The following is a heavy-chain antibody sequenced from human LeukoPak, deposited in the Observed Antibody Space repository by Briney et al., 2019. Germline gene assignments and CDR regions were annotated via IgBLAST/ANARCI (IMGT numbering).Heavy chain of an antibody. J-gene: IGHJ4*02. D-gene: IGHD4-11*01. CDR3: ARWGNDYSQFDS. V-gene: IGHV3-23*01. CDR1: GFTFSSYA. CDR2: VSGSGDNT. Sequence: GGSLRLSCAASGFTFSSYAMTWVRQAPGKGLEWVSVVSGSGDNTNYADSVKGRFTISRDNSKNTLFLQMNSLRTEDTAVYFCARWGNDYSQFDSWGQGTLVTVS.